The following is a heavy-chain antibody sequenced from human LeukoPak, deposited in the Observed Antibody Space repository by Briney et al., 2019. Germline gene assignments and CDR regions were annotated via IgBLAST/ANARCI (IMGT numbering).Heavy chain of an antibody. CDR1: GYTFAKYG. CDR3: ARVQDIEMRVEDY. CDR2: ISGSNGNT. Sequence: ASVTVSCMPSGYTFAKYGISWVRQAPGQGLEWMGWISGSNGNTNYAQSLQGRVIMTTDTSTTTVHMELRSLRSDDTAVYYCARVQDIEMRVEDYWGQGTLVTVSS. D-gene: IGHD3-22*01. V-gene: IGHV1-18*01. J-gene: IGHJ4*02.